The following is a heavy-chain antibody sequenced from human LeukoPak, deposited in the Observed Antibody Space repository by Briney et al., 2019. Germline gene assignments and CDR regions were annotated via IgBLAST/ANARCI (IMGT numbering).Heavy chain of an antibody. J-gene: IGHJ1*01. CDR2: ISYDGSNK. D-gene: IGHD2-21*02. Sequence: PGGSLRLSCAASGFTFSSYGMHWVRQAPDKGLEWVAVISYDGSNKYYADSVKGRFTISRDNSKNTLYLQMNSLRAEDTAVYYCAKAPYCGGDCYSHDFQHWGQGTLVTVSS. CDR3: AKAPYCGGDCYSHDFQH. CDR1: GFTFSSYG. V-gene: IGHV3-30*18.